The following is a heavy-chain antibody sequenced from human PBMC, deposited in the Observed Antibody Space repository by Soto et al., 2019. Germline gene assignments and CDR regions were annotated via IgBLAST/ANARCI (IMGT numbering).Heavy chain of an antibody. D-gene: IGHD6-13*01. CDR3: ATDKGAAPFDY. V-gene: IGHV3-33*01. Sequence: AGGSLRLSCAASGFTFSIYGMHWVRQAPGKGLEWVAVIWNDGSHQIYADSVKGRFTISRDNSKNTLYLQMNTLRAEDTALYYCATDKGAAPFDYWGQGTLVTVSS. CDR1: GFTFSIYG. CDR2: IWNDGSHQ. J-gene: IGHJ4*02.